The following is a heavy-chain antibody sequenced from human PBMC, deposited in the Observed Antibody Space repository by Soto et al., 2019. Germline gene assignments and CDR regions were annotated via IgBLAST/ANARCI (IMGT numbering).Heavy chain of an antibody. CDR1: GYTFTSYD. CDR2: MNPNSGNT. J-gene: IGHJ3*02. D-gene: IGHD3-3*01. Sequence: QVQLVQSGAEVKKPGASVKVSCKASGYTFTSYDINWVRQATGQGLEWMGWMNPNSGNTGYAQKFQGRVTMTRNTSISKAYMELSSLRSEDTAVYYCARPTYDFWSGYLKDAFDIWGQGTMVTVSS. CDR3: ARPTYDFWSGYLKDAFDI. V-gene: IGHV1-8*01.